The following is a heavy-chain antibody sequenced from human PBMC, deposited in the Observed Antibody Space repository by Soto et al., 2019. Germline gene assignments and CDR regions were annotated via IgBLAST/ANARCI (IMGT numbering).Heavy chain of an antibody. J-gene: IGHJ5*02. V-gene: IGHV4-34*01. CDR2: INHSGST. CDR3: ARGAGISSAGRFDP. CDR1: GGSFSGYY. Sequence: QVQLQQWGAGLLKPSETLSLTCAVYGGSFSGYYWSWIRQPPGKGLEWIWEINHSGSTNYNPSLKSRVTISVDSSKNQFSLKLSSVTGADSAVYYWARGAGISSAGRFDPWGQGTLVTVSS. D-gene: IGHD6-13*01.